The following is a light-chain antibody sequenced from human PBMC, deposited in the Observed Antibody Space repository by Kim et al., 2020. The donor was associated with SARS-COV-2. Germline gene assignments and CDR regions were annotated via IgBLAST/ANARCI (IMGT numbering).Light chain of an antibody. J-gene: IGKJ1*01. V-gene: IGKV1-17*03. CDR2: AAS. CDR3: LQHNSYPCTWT. Sequence: VGDRVTITCRASQGISNYLAWFQQKPGKGPKRLIYAASSLQSGVPSRFSGSGSGTEFTLTISSLQPEDFATYYCLQHNSYPCTWTFGQGTKVDIK. CDR1: QGISNY.